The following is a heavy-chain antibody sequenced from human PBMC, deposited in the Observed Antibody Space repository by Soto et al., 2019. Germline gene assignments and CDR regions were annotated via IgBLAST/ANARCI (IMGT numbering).Heavy chain of an antibody. CDR2: ISGYNGYP. J-gene: IGHJ4*02. CDR1: GYIFTNYG. V-gene: IGHV1-18*04. CDR3: ARGSSGALYDY. Sequence: QIHLVQSGAEVRKPGASVNVSCKTSGYIFTNYGVSWVRQAPGEGLEVVGWISGYNGYPKYGQRFQGRVTLSTDTSTTTGNMELRNLRSDDTAVYYCARGSSGALYDYWGQGTLLTVSS.